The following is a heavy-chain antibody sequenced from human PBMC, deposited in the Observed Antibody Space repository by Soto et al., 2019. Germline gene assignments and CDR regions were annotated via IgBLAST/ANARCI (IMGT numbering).Heavy chain of an antibody. Sequence: QVQLVQSGAEVKKPGASVKVSCKASGYTFTSYDINWVRQATGQGIAWMGWMNPNSGNTGYAQKFQGRVTMTRNTSISTAYMELSSMRSEDTAVYYCASGAGKYYDFWSGYFVWGQGTLVTVSS. J-gene: IGHJ4*02. CDR2: MNPNSGNT. V-gene: IGHV1-8*01. D-gene: IGHD3-3*01. CDR3: ASGAGKYYDFWSGYFV. CDR1: GYTFTSYD.